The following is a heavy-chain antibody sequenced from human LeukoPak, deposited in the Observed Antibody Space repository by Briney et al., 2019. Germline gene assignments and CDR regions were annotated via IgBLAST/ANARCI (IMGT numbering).Heavy chain of an antibody. CDR1: GYTFTGYY. Sequence: GASVKVSCKAPGYTFTGYYMHWVRQAPGQGLEWMGWINPNSGDTNYAQKFQGRVTMTGDTSITTAYMELSRLTSDDTAVYYCARDAWLVGATNLYYFDYWGQGTLVTVSS. J-gene: IGHJ4*02. V-gene: IGHV1-2*02. CDR3: ARDAWLVGATNLYYFDY. D-gene: IGHD1-26*01. CDR2: INPNSGDT.